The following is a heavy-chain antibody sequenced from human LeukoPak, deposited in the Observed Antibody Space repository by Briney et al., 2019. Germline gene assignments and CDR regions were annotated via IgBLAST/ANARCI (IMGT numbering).Heavy chain of an antibody. D-gene: IGHD2-15*01. CDR1: GFTVSSNY. CDR3: ATTYCSGGSCYSDRYGMDV. CDR2: IYSGGST. V-gene: IGHV3-53*04. J-gene: IGHJ6*02. Sequence: GGSLRLSCAASGFTVSSNYMSWARQAPGKGLEWVSVIYSGGSTYYADSVKGRFTISRHNSKNTLYLQMNSLRAEDTAVYYCATTYCSGGSCYSDRYGMDVWGQGTTVTVSS.